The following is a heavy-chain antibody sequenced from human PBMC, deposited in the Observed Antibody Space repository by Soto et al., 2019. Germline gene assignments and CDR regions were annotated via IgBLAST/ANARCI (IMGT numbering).Heavy chain of an antibody. CDR2: IYYSGST. D-gene: IGHD3-22*01. J-gene: IGHJ5*02. CDR1: GGSISSSSYY. CDR3: ARGNYYYDSSGYRYNWSDP. Sequence: SETLSFTCTVSGGSISSSSYYWGWIRQPPGKGLEWIGCIYYSGSTYYNPSLKSRVTISVDRSKNQFSLKLSSVTAADTAVYYCARGNYYYDSSGYRYNWSDPWGQGTLVTVSS. V-gene: IGHV4-39*07.